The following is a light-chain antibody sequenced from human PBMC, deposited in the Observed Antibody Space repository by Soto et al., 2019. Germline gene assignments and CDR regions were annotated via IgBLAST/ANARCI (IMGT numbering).Light chain of an antibody. CDR1: SSNIGAGYD. V-gene: IGLV1-40*01. CDR3: QSYDSSLSVV. J-gene: IGLJ2*01. Sequence: QSVLTQPPSVSGAPXQRVTISCTGSSSNIGAGYDVHWYQQLPGTAPKLLIYGNSNRPSGVPDRFSGSKSGTSASLAITWLQAEDEADYYCQSYDSSLSVVFGGGTKLTVL. CDR2: GNS.